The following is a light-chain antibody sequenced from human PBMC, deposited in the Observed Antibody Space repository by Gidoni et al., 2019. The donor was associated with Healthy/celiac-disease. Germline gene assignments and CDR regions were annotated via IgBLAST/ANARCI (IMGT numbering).Light chain of an antibody. J-gene: IGKJ4*01. V-gene: IGKV3-15*01. CDR2: GAD. Sequence: EIVMTQSPATLAVSPGARATLSCRASQSVSSNLAWYQQNTGQAPRLLIYGADTRATGIPARFSGSGSGTEFTLNISSVQSEDFAVYYCQQYNNCPAFGGGTKVEIK. CDR1: QSVSSN. CDR3: QQYNNCPA.